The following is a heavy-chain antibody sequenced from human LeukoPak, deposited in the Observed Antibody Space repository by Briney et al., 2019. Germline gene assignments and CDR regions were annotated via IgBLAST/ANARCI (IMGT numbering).Heavy chain of an antibody. Sequence: GESLKISCKGSGYSFTSYWIGWVRQMPGKGLEWMGIIYPGDSDTRYSPSFQGQVTISADKSVSTAYLQWSSLKASDTAMYYCARVEWLVSRNFDYWGQGTLVTVSS. J-gene: IGHJ4*02. V-gene: IGHV5-51*01. CDR1: GYSFTSYW. CDR2: IYPGDSDT. D-gene: IGHD6-19*01. CDR3: ARVEWLVSRNFDY.